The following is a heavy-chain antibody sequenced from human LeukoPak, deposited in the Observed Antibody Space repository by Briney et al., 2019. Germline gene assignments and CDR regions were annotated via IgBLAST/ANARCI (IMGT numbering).Heavy chain of an antibody. Sequence: ASVKVSCKASGYTFTSYYMHWVRQAPGQGLEWMGIINPSGGSTSYAQKFQGRVTMTRDMSTSTVYMELSSLRSEDTAVYYCASEIAAAGTSVLAYLGQGTLVTVSS. J-gene: IGHJ4*02. CDR3: ASEIAAAGTSVLAY. CDR2: INPSGGST. V-gene: IGHV1-46*01. CDR1: GYTFTSYY. D-gene: IGHD6-13*01.